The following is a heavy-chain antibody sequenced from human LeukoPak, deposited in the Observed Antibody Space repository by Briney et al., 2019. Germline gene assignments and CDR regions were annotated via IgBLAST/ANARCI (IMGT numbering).Heavy chain of an antibody. J-gene: IGHJ4*02. CDR2: IYYSGST. CDR1: GGSISSYY. CDR3: ARLGGLYYFDY. Sequence: PSETLSLTCTVSGGSISSYYWSWIRQPPGKGLEWIGYIYYSGSTNYNPSLKSRVTISVDTSKNQFSLKLSSVTAADTAVYYCARLGGLYYFDYWGQGTLVTVSS. V-gene: IGHV4-59*08. D-gene: IGHD1-26*01.